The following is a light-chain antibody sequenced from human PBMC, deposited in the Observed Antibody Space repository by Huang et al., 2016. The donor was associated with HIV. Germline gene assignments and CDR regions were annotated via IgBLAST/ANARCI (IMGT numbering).Light chain of an antibody. Sequence: DIQMTQSPSSLSASVGDRVTITCRASQSISSYLNWYQQKPGKAPILLIYAASSLQSGGPSSISGGRSETAFNLTISSLQPEDSATYYCQQSYSTPPWTFGHGTKLEIK. CDR2: AAS. CDR1: QSISSY. CDR3: QQSYSTPPWT. V-gene: IGKV1-39*01. J-gene: IGKJ2*02.